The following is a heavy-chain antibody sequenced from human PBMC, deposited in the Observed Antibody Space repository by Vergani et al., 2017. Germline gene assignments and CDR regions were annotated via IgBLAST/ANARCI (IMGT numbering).Heavy chain of an antibody. CDR2: ISSNGGST. Sequence: EVQLLESGGGLVQPGGSLRLSCAASGFTFSSYAMHWVRQAPGKGLEYVSAISSNGGSTYYADSVKGRFTISRDNSKNTLYLQMSSLRAEDTAVYYCVKDYYGDYVGFDYWGQGTLVTVSS. J-gene: IGHJ4*02. D-gene: IGHD4-17*01. CDR3: VKDYYGDYVGFDY. V-gene: IGHV3-64D*06. CDR1: GFTFSSYA.